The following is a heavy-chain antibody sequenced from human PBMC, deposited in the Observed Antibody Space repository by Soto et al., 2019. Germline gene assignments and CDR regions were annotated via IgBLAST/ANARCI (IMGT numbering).Heavy chain of an antibody. CDR3: ARDWGWLQLLTF. D-gene: IGHD5-12*01. V-gene: IGHV1-46*01. Sequence: ASVKVSCKASGYTFTSYYMHWVRQAPGQGLEWMGIINPSGGSTSYAQKFQGRVTMARDTSTSTVYMELSSLRSEDTAVYYCARDWGWLQLLTFWGQGTLVTVTS. CDR2: INPSGGST. CDR1: GYTFTSYY. J-gene: IGHJ4*02.